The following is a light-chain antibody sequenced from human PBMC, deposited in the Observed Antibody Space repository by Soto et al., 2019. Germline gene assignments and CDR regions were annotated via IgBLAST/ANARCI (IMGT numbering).Light chain of an antibody. CDR1: QGISSW. J-gene: IGKJ1*01. V-gene: IGKV1-12*01. CDR2: TAS. Sequence: DIQMTQSPSSMSASVGDRVTITCRASQGISSWLAWYQQKPGKAPKLLIHTASGLQSGVPSRFSGSGSGTDFHLTISSLEPEGFSTYHCQQGNSFPLTFGQGTKVEI. CDR3: QQGNSFPLT.